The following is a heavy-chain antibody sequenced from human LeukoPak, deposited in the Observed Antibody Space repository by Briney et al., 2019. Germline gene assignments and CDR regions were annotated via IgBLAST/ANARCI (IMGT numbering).Heavy chain of an antibody. D-gene: IGHD3-22*01. J-gene: IGHJ4*02. Sequence: SETLSLTCTVSGGSISSYYWSWIRQPPGKGLEWIGYIYYSGSTNYNPSLKSRVTISVDTSKNQFSLKLSSVTAADTAVYYCARVLGSGYYYDYWGQGTLVTVSS. CDR1: GGSISSYY. CDR2: IYYSGST. CDR3: ARVLGSGYYYDY. V-gene: IGHV4-59*01.